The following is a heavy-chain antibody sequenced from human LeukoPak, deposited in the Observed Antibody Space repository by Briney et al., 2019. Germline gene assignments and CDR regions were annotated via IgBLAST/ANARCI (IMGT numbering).Heavy chain of an antibody. V-gene: IGHV3-48*03. CDR2: ISSSGSTI. Sequence: GGSLRLSCAASGFTFSSYEMNWVRQAPGKGLEWVSYISSSGSTIYYADSVKGRFTISRDNAKNSLYLQMNSLRAEDTAVYYCARYRADYCSSSTSCYPYYFDYWGQGTLVTVSS. CDR3: ARYRADYCSSSTSCYPYYFDY. J-gene: IGHJ4*02. D-gene: IGHD2-2*01. CDR1: GFTFSSYE.